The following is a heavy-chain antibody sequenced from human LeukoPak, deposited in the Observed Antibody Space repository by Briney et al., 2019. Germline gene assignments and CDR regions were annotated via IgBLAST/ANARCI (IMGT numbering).Heavy chain of an antibody. CDR3: ARDRGGSYFDAFDI. CDR1: GGSFSGYY. CDR2: IYYSGST. D-gene: IGHD1-26*01. Sequence: SETLSLTCAVYGGSFSGYYWSWIRQPPGKGLEWIGYIYYSGSTYYNPSLKSRVTISVDTSKNQFSLKLSSVTAADTAVYYCARDRGGSYFDAFDIWGQGTMVTVSS. V-gene: IGHV4-34*09. J-gene: IGHJ3*02.